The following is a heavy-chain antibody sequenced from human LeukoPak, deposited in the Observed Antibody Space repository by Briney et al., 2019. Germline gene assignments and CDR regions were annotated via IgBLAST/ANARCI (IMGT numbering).Heavy chain of an antibody. Sequence: SETLSLTCPVYGPSSSGYYSSCIRHPPGNWLEWIGEIIPIGSTNYNPSLKSRVTISVDTAKNQFALKLSSVIAADAAVYYCARGIAAAGRSVWFAPWGEGTPLTASS. J-gene: IGHJ5*02. CDR3: ARGIAAAGRSVWFAP. CDR1: GPSSSGYY. D-gene: IGHD6-13*01. CDR2: IIPIGST. V-gene: IGHV4-34*12.